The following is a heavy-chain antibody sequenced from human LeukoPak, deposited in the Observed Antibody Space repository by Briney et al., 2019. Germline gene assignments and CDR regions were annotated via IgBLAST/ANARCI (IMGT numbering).Heavy chain of an antibody. Sequence: SVKVSCKASGGTFSSYAISWVRQAPGQGLEWMGGIIPIFGTANYAQKFQGRVTITADESTSTAYMELSSLRSEDTAVYYCARDLVPYYYDNSGHSRWAFDIWGQGTMVTVSS. CDR2: IIPIFGTA. CDR3: ARDLVPYYYDNSGHSRWAFDI. J-gene: IGHJ3*02. CDR1: GGTFSSYA. D-gene: IGHD3-22*01. V-gene: IGHV1-69*01.